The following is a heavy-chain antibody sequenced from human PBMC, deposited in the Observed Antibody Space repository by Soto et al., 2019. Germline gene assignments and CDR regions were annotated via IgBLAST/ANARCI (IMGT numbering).Heavy chain of an antibody. J-gene: IGHJ6*02. CDR3: ATGGVITTARYYGMDV. CDR2: IYPGDSDT. D-gene: IGHD3-22*01. Sequence: GESLKISCEGSGYSFTSYWIGWVRQMPGKGLEWMGIIYPGDSDTRYSPSFQGQVTISADKSISTAYLQWSSLKASDTAMYYCATGGVITTARYYGMDVWGQGTTVTVSS. V-gene: IGHV5-51*01. CDR1: GYSFTSYW.